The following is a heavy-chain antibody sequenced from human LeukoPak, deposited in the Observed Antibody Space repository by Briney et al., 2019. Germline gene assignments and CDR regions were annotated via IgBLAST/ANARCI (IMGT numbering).Heavy chain of an antibody. CDR3: ARQWFGDWGYYFDY. V-gene: IGHV3-48*01. CDR1: GFTFINYN. D-gene: IGHD3-10*01. J-gene: IGHJ4*02. Sequence: GGSLLLSCAASGFTFINYNMNWVRQAPGKGLEGVSDIDTSSSTIYYADSVKGRFTISRDNAKNSLYLQMNSMRAEDTAIYYCARQWFGDWGYYFDYWGQGTLVTVSS. CDR2: IDTSSSTI.